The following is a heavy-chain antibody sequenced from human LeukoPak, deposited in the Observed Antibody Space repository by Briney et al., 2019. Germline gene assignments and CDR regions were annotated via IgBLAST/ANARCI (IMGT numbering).Heavy chain of an antibody. J-gene: IGHJ4*02. CDR3: AGGLQDFDY. Sequence: SETLSLTCTVSGGSSSSYYWSWIRQPPGKGLEWIGYIYYSGSTNYNPSLKSRVTISVDTSKNQFSLKPSSVTAADTAVYYCAGGLQDFDYWGQGTLVTVSS. V-gene: IGHV4-59*01. D-gene: IGHD2-21*02. CDR1: GGSSSSYY. CDR2: IYYSGST.